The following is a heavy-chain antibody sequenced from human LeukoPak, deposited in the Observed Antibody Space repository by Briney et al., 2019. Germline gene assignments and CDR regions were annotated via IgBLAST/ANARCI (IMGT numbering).Heavy chain of an antibody. J-gene: IGHJ4*02. V-gene: IGHV3-7*01. Sequence: GGSLRLSCAASGFTVSSNYMSWVRQAPGKGLEWVANIKQDGSEKNYVDSVKGRFTISRDNAKTSLYLQMNSLRAEDTAVYYCARSLWPEDYWGQGTLVTVSS. CDR2: IKQDGSEK. D-gene: IGHD5-18*01. CDR3: ARSLWPEDY. CDR1: GFTVSSNY.